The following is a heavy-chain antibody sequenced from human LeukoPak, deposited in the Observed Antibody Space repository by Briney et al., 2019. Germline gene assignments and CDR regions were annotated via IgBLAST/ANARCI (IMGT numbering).Heavy chain of an antibody. V-gene: IGHV4-39*07. CDR1: GGSISSSHYY. CDR3: ARANYYDSSGYYYSGWYYFDY. Sequence: SETLSLTCTVSGGSISSSHYYWGWIRQPPGKGLEWIGSIYYSGSTYYNPSLKSRVTISVDTSKNQFSLKLSSVTAADTAVYYCARANYYDSSGYYYSGWYYFDYWGQGTLVTVSS. J-gene: IGHJ4*02. D-gene: IGHD3-22*01. CDR2: IYYSGST.